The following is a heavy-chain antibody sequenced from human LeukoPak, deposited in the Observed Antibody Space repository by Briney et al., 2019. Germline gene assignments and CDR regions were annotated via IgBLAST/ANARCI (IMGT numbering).Heavy chain of an antibody. CDR3: AKATPRGYSYGQPLDY. V-gene: IGHV3-7*03. Sequence: GGSLRLSCAASGFTFSTYWMTWVRQAPGKGLEWVANIKQDGSEKYYVDSVKGRFTVSRDNAKNSLYLQMNSLRAEDTAVYYCAKATPRGYSYGQPLDYWGQGTLVTVSS. D-gene: IGHD5-18*01. J-gene: IGHJ4*02. CDR1: GFTFSTYW. CDR2: IKQDGSEK.